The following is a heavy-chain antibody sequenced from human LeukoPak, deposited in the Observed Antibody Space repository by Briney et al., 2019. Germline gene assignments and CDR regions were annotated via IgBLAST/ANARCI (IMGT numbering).Heavy chain of an antibody. CDR3: ARDPYSGSYGDYYYYYMDA. CDR2: INWNSGST. Sequence: PGGSLRLSCAASGFTFDDYGMSWVRQAPGKGLEWVSGINWNSGSTGYADSVKGRFTISRDNAENSLYLQMNSLRAEDTAVYYCARDPYSGSYGDYYYYYMDAWGKGTTVTISS. J-gene: IGHJ6*03. V-gene: IGHV3-20*04. D-gene: IGHD1-26*01. CDR1: GFTFDDYG.